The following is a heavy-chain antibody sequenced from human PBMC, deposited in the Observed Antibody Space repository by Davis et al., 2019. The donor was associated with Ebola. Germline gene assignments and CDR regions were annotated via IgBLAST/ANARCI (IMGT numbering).Heavy chain of an antibody. V-gene: IGHV3-53*01. J-gene: IGHJ6*04. CDR2: IYSGGST. CDR1: GFTVSSNY. D-gene: IGHD5-24*01. Sequence: GGSLRLSCAASGFTVSSNYMSWVRQAPGKGLEWVSVIYSGGSTYYADSVKGRFTISRDNSKNTLYLQMNSLRAEDTAVYYCASRDGYNWGYYYYGMDVWGKGTTVTVSS. CDR3: ASRDGYNWGYYYYGMDV.